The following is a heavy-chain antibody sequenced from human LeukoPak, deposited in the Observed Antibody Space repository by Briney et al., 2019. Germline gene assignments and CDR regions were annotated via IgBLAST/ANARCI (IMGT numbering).Heavy chain of an antibody. CDR3: VRDDYDFWSGYQRYFEF. Sequence: GGSLRLSCAVSGFTFSDYWMTWVRQAPGKGLEWVANINQDGSEKYYVDSVEGRFTISRDSVENSLYLQMTSVRADDTAMYYCVRDDYDFWSGYQRYFEFWGQGTLVTVSS. J-gene: IGHJ4*02. V-gene: IGHV3-7*01. CDR2: INQDGSEK. CDR1: GFTFSDYW. D-gene: IGHD3-3*01.